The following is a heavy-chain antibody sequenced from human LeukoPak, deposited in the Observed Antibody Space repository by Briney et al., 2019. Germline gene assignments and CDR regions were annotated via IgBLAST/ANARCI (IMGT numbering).Heavy chain of an antibody. CDR3: ARDNWIEAHYFDY. J-gene: IGHJ4*02. CDR1: GFTFSTYS. D-gene: IGHD1-20*01. CDR2: ISTSSNYI. Sequence: GGSLRLSCAASGFTFSTYSMNWVRQAPGKGLEWVSFISTSSNYIYYADSVKGRFTISRDNAKNSLYLQMNSLRAEDTAVYYCARDNWIEAHYFDYWGQGTLVTVSS. V-gene: IGHV3-21*01.